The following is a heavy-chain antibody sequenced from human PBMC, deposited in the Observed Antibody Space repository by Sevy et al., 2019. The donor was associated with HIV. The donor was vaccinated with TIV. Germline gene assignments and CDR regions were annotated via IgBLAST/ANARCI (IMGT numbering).Heavy chain of an antibody. J-gene: IGHJ4*02. V-gene: IGHV3-21*01. D-gene: IGHD6-6*01. CDR2: ISSSSSYI. CDR3: ARGVDSSSEYYFDY. Sequence: GGSLRLSCAASGFTFSSYSMSWVRQAPGKGLEWVSSISSSSSYIYYADSVKGRFTISRDNAKNSLYLQMNSLRAEDTAVYYCARGVDSSSEYYFDYWGQGTLVTVSS. CDR1: GFTFSSYS.